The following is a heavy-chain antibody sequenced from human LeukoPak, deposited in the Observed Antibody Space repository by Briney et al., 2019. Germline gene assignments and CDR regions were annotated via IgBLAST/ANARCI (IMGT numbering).Heavy chain of an antibody. CDR1: GGSISSYY. D-gene: IGHD3-10*01. V-gene: IGHV4-59*01. Sequence: PSETLSLTCTVSGGSISSYYWSWIRQPPGKGLEWIGYIYYSGSTNYNPSLKSRVTISVDTSKNQFSLKLSSVTAADTAVYYCAILSGSYYPTYDYWGQGTLVTVSS. CDR3: AILSGSYYPTYDY. J-gene: IGHJ4*02. CDR2: IYYSGST.